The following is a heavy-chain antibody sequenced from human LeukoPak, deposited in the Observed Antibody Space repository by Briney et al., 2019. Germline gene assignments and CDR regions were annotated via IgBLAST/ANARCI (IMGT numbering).Heavy chain of an antibody. CDR2: ISGSGGST. D-gene: IGHD3-22*01. J-gene: IGHJ3*02. CDR3: AKVSHYYDLKGHPSIDAFDI. CDR1: GFTFSSYA. Sequence: GRSLRLSCAASGFTFSSYAMSWVRQAPGKGLEWVSAISGSGGSTYYADSVKGRFTISRDTSKNTLYLQMNSLRAEDTAVYYCAKVSHYYDLKGHPSIDAFDIWGQGTMVTVSS. V-gene: IGHV3-23*01.